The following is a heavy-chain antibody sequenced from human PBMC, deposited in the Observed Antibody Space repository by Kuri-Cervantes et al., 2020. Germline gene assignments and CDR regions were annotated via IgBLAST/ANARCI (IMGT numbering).Heavy chain of an antibody. CDR1: GFTFSSYS. D-gene: IGHD1-26*01. Sequence: GESLKISCAASGFTFSSYSMSWVRQAPGKGLEWVSVIYSGGSTYYADSVKGRFTISRDNSKNTLYLQMNSLRAEDTAVYYCAREIPFIVGPYAFDIWGQGTLVTVSS. CDR3: AREIPFIVGPYAFDI. V-gene: IGHV3-53*01. CDR2: IYSGGST. J-gene: IGHJ3*02.